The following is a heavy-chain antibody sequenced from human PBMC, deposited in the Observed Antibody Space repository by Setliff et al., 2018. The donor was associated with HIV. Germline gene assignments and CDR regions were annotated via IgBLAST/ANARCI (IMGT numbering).Heavy chain of an antibody. D-gene: IGHD3-3*02. Sequence: GESLKISCKGSGYSFTTYWIGWVRQMPDKGLEWVGIIYPADSKTTYSPSFQGQVTISVDKSIRAAYLQWSSLKASDTGMFYCARLGPLGYYYYMDVWGNGTTVTVSS. CDR3: ARLGPLGYYYYMDV. V-gene: IGHV5-51*01. CDR2: IYPADSKT. J-gene: IGHJ6*03. CDR1: GYSFTTYW.